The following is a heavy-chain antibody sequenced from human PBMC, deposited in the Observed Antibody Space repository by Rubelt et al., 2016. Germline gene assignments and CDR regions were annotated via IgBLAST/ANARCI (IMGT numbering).Heavy chain of an antibody. CDR2: VSAFNGNT. CDR1: GYTFTNYD. CDR3: ARDPYGDRHHDY. Sequence: QVQLVQSGAEVKKPGASVKVSCKASGYTFTNYDIIWVRQAPGQGLEWMGWVSAFNGNTNSAQKFQDRVSMTTDTSTGAAYMDLRSLRSDDTAVYYCARDPYGDRHHDYWGQGTLVTVSS. J-gene: IGHJ4*02. D-gene: IGHD4-17*01. V-gene: IGHV1-18*01.